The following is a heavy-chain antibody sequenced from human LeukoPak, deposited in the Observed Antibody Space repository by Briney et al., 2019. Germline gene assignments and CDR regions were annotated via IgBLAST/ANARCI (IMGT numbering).Heavy chain of an antibody. CDR2: IFASGST. CDR3: VRDCSSVTCFDY. J-gene: IGHJ4*02. V-gene: IGHV4-4*07. CDR1: GGSINNFH. D-gene: IGHD2-2*01. Sequence: SETLSLTCTVSGGSINNFHWSWIRQPAGKGLEWTGRIFASGSTNYNPSLKSRITMSVDASKNQFSLKLRSVTAADTAMYYCVRDCSSVTCFDYWGQGALVTVSS.